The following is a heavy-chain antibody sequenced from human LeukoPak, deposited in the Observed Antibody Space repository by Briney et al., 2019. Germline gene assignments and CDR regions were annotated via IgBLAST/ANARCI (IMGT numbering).Heavy chain of an antibody. Sequence: SETLSLTCAVSGGSISSSSYYWDWIRQPPGKGLEWIGTIYYSGSTYYNPSLKSRVTISVDTSKNQFSLKLGSVTAADTAMYYCATLAQGGYYNEDYWGQGTLVTVSS. CDR2: IYYSGST. D-gene: IGHD3-10*01. J-gene: IGHJ4*02. CDR1: GGSISSSSYY. V-gene: IGHV4-39*01. CDR3: ATLAQGGYYNEDY.